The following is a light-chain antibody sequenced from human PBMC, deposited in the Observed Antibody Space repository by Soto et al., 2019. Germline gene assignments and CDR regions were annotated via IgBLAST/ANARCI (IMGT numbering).Light chain of an antibody. V-gene: IGKV3-11*01. Sequence: VLTQSPATLSLSPGERATLSCRASHSVNTYLAWYQQKPGQPPRLLIYDASNRATGIPARFSGSGSGTDFTLTISSLEAEDSALYYCQQRSNWPRRTFGGGTKVEIK. CDR2: DAS. J-gene: IGKJ4*02. CDR3: QQRSNWPRRT. CDR1: HSVNTY.